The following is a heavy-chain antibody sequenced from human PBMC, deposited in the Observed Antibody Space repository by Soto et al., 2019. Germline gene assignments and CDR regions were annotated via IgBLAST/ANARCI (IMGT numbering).Heavy chain of an antibody. J-gene: IGHJ6*02. CDR3: AREWVELQQPSRGDYYGMDV. CDR2: IYYSGST. CDR1: GGSISSGDYY. Sequence: SETLSLTCTVSGGSISSGDYYWSWIRQPPGKGLEWIGYIYYSGSTYYNPSLKSRVTISVDTSKNQFSLKLSSVTAADTAVYYCAREWVELQQPSRGDYYGMDVWGQGTTVTVSS. D-gene: IGHD3-10*01. V-gene: IGHV4-30-4*01.